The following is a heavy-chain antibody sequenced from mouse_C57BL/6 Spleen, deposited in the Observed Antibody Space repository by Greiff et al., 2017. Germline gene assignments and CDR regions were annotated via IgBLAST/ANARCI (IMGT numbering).Heavy chain of an antibody. V-gene: IGHV5-9-1*02. CDR3: TRGDYYGSSYWYFDV. CDR1: GFTFSSYA. Sequence: EVQGVESGEGLVKPGGSLKLSCAASGFTFSSYAMSWVRQTPEKSLEWVAYISSGGDYFYYADTVKGRFTISRDNARNTLYLQLSSLKSEDTAMYYCTRGDYYGSSYWYFDVWGTGTTVTVSS. D-gene: IGHD1-1*01. J-gene: IGHJ1*03. CDR2: ISSGGDYF.